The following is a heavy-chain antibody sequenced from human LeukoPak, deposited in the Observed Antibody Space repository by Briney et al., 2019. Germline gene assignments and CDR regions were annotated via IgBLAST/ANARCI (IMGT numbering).Heavy chain of an antibody. Sequence: SETLSLTCAVSGGSIGGGPHSWSWIRQPPGQGLEWLGYIFQSGNTYYNPSLNSRVTMSVDRSKNHFSLTLNSVTAADTAVYYCARGPGGPGMYYFDYWGHGILVTVSS. J-gene: IGHJ4*01. CDR3: ARGPGGPGMYYFDY. D-gene: IGHD3-10*01. CDR1: GGSIGGGPHS. CDR2: IFQSGNT. V-gene: IGHV4-30-2*01.